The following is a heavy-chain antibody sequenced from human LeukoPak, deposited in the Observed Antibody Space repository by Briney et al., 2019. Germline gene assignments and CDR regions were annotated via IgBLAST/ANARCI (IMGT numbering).Heavy chain of an antibody. J-gene: IGHJ4*02. CDR2: INPNRGGT. Sequence: SLTLSRRASGYTFTGYYIHSVRHAPRQALDPQGSINPNRGGTKYAQKFQGRVTMTRDTSISTAYMELNRLISDDTAVYYCARVESLYCSSGSCYDYWGQGTLVTVSS. CDR3: ARVESLYCSSGSCYDY. D-gene: IGHD2-15*01. CDR1: GYTFTGYY. V-gene: IGHV1-2*02.